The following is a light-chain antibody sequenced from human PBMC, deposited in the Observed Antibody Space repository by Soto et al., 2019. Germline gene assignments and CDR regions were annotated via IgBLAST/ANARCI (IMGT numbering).Light chain of an antibody. J-gene: IGKJ2*01. CDR1: QSVRSTC. Sequence: VLPQSPDTLSLSPGDRATLSCRASQSVRSTCLAWYQQKPGQAPRLLIYGASNRAAGIPERFSGSASGTEFTLTISRLEPDDSAVYYCQQYHDSPMNTFGQGTKLQIK. V-gene: IGKV3-20*01. CDR3: QQYHDSPMNT. CDR2: GAS.